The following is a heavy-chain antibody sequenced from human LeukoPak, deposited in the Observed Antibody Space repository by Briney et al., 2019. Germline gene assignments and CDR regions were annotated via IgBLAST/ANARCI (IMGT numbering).Heavy chain of an antibody. J-gene: IGHJ4*02. CDR2: IKQDGSEK. Sequence: GGSLRLACAASGFTFSSYWMSWVRQAPGKGLEWVANIKQDGSEKNYVDSVKGRFTISRDNAKNSLDLQMNSLRAEDTAVYYCARAGGYASSWAYWGQGTLVTVSS. V-gene: IGHV3-7*01. CDR1: GFTFSSYW. CDR3: ARAGGYASSWAY. D-gene: IGHD5-12*01.